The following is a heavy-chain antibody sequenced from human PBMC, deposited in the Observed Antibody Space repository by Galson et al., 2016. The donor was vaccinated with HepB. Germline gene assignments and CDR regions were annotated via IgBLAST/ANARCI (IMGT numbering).Heavy chain of an antibody. CDR3: AREIPCPYGYGYCRDAFDI. D-gene: IGHD5-18*01. V-gene: IGHV4-31*03. Sequence: TLSLTCTVSGGSISSGGYYWSWLRPHPGKGLEWIGYTYNSVSTYYNPSLKSRVTISVDTSKNQFSLKLSSVTAADTAVYYCAREIPCPYGYGYCRDAFDIWGQGTMVTVTS. CDR2: TYNSVST. J-gene: IGHJ3*02. CDR1: GGSISSGGYY.